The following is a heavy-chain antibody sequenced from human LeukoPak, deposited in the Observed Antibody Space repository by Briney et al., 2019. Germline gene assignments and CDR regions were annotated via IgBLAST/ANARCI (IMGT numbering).Heavy chain of an antibody. CDR1: GFTFSSYS. CDR2: ISSSSSTI. CDR3: AGGYSSSWYYYYHYGMDV. J-gene: IGHJ6*02. D-gene: IGHD6-13*01. V-gene: IGHV3-48*01. Sequence: RTGGSLRLSCAASGFTFSSYSTNWVRQAPGKGLEWVSYISSSSSTIYYADSVKGRFTISRDNAKNSLYLQMNGLRAEDTAVYYCAGGYSSSWYYYYHYGMDVWGQGTTVTVSS.